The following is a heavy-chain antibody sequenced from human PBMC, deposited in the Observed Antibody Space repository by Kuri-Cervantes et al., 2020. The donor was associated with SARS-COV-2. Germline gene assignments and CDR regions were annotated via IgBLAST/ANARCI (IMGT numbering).Heavy chain of an antibody. CDR2: IYSSGST. D-gene: IGHD1-26*01. Sequence: SETLSLTCSVSNGSIRSSSYYWGWIRQPPGKGLEWIGSIYSSGSTYYNPSLKSRVTISLGTSKNQFSLKLSSMTAADTAVYYCARAEWGLIDYWGQGTLVTVSS. V-gene: IGHV4-39*01. CDR1: NGSIRSSSYY. CDR3: ARAEWGLIDY. J-gene: IGHJ4*02.